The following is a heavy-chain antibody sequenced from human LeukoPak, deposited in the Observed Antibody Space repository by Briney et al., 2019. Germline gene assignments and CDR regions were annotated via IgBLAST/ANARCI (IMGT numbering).Heavy chain of an antibody. CDR2: INHSGST. Sequence: PSETLSLTCAVYGGSFSGYYWSRIRQPPGKGLEWIGEINHSGSTNYNPSLKGRVTISVDTSKNQFSLKLSSVTAADTAVYYCATAPGYYYDSSGYYYFDYWGQGTLVTVSS. V-gene: IGHV4-34*01. D-gene: IGHD3-22*01. CDR3: ATAPGYYYDSSGYYYFDY. J-gene: IGHJ4*02. CDR1: GGSFSGYY.